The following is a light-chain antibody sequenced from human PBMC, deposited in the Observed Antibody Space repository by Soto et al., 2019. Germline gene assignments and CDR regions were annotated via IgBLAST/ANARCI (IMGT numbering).Light chain of an antibody. CDR3: QQYNSWPYT. J-gene: IGKJ2*01. CDR1: QSVSSN. V-gene: IGKV3-15*01. CDR2: GAS. Sequence: EIVMTQSPATLSVSPGERVTLSCRASQSVSSNLAWYQQKPGQAPRLLIYGASTRATGIPARFSGSGSGTEFTLTISSLQSEDFAVYHCQQYNSWPYTFGQGTKLEIK.